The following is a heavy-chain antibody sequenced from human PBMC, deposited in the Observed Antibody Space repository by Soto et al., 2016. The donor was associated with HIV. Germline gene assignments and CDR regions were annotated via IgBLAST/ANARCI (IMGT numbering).Heavy chain of an antibody. CDR3: ARIRAAAGTAYFDY. V-gene: IGHV3-66*01. CDR2: IYSGGST. D-gene: IGHD6-13*01. J-gene: IGHJ4*02. Sequence: EVQLVESGGGLVQPGGSLRLSCAASGFTVSSNYMSWVRQAPGKGLEWVSVIYSGGSTYYADSVKGRFTISRDNSKNTLYLQMNSLRAEDTAVYYCARIRAAAGTAYFDYWGQGTLVTVSS. CDR1: GFTVSSNY.